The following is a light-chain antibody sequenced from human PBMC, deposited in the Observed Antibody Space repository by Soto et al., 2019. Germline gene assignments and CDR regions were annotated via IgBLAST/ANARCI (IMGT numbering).Light chain of an antibody. V-gene: IGKV3-15*01. CDR1: QSVSSS. CDR2: GAS. CDR3: QQRYNWPVT. Sequence: EVVMTQSPATLSVSLGERATLSCRTSQSVSSSLAWFQQKPGQAPRLLIYGASTRATGIPARFSGSGSGTDFTLTISSLEPEDFAVYYCQQRYNWPVTFGQGTRLEIK. J-gene: IGKJ5*01.